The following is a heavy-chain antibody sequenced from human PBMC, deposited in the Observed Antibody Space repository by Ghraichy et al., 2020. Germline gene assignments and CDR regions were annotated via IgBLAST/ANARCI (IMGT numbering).Heavy chain of an antibody. J-gene: IGHJ6*02. V-gene: IGHV3-7*03. D-gene: IGHD6-13*01. CDR2: IKQDGSEK. CDR3: ARLSRSSWYLSRYYYYYGMDV. CDR1: GFTFSSYW. Sequence: LSLTCAASGFTFSSYWMSWVRQAPGKGLEWVANIKQDGSEKYYVDSVKGRFTISRDNAKNSLYLQMNSLRAEDTAVYYCARLSRSSWYLSRYYYYYGMDVWGQGTTVTVSS.